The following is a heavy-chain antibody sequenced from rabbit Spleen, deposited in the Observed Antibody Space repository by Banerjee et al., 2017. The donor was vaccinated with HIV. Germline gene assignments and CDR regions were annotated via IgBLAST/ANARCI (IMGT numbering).Heavy chain of an antibody. CDR2: IWTGDGVT. Sequence: QEQLEESGGDLVKPEGSLTLKCTASGFSFSSSYWICWVRQAPGKGLEWIACIWTGDGVTYYASWAKGRFTISKTSSTTVTLNMASLTAADTATYFCARRYGGCRGSNGHCFNVWGPGTLVTVS. D-gene: IGHD4-2*01. CDR3: ARRYGGCRGSNGHCFNV. J-gene: IGHJ4*01. CDR1: GFSFSSSYW. V-gene: IGHV1S45*01.